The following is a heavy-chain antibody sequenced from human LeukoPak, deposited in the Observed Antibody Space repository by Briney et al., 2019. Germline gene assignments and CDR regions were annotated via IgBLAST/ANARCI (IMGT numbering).Heavy chain of an antibody. J-gene: IGHJ5*02. D-gene: IGHD3-10*01. CDR1: GYTFPCYY. CDR3: ARGSGSYNWFDP. CDR2: INPNSGGT. Sequence: ASVKVSCKASGYTFPCYYMHWVRQAPGQGLEWMGRINPNSGGTNYAQKFQGKVTMTRDTSISTAYMELSRLRSDDTAVYYCARGSGSYNWFDPWGQGTLVTVSS. V-gene: IGHV1-2*06.